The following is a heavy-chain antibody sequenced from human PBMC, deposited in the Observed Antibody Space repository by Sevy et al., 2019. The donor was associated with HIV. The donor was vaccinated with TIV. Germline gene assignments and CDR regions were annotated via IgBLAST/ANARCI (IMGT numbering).Heavy chain of an antibody. CDR1: GFNFGDYA. V-gene: IGHV3-49*03. CDR2: IRSKTYGGTT. Sequence: GGSLRLSCTASGFNFGDYAMSWCRQAPGKGLEWIGFIRSKTYGGTTEYAAAVKGRLTISRDDSNSIASLQMNSLKTEDTAVYYCARVRGTISPYYYFGMDVWGQGTTVTVSS. D-gene: IGHD3-16*01. CDR3: ARVRGTISPYYYFGMDV. J-gene: IGHJ6*02.